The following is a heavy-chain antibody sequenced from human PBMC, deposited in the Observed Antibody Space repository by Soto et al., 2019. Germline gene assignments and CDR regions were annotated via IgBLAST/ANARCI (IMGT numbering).Heavy chain of an antibody. D-gene: IGHD2-15*01. CDR1: GYSFTNYW. Sequence: GESLKISCKGSGYSFTNYWINWVRQMPGKGLEWMGRIDPDDSYTNYSPSFQGHVTISVDKSISTAYLQWSSLEASDTAIYYCARLPPPTYCSGSTCSGYWGQGTLVTVSS. J-gene: IGHJ4*02. CDR2: IDPDDSYT. V-gene: IGHV5-10-1*01. CDR3: ARLPPPTYCSGSTCSGY.